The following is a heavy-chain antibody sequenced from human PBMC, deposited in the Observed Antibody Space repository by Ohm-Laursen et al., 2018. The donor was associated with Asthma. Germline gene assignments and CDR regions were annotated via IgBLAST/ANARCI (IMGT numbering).Heavy chain of an antibody. CDR3: ARHGPPYYYDSSGHPDTSMLLGDAFDI. Sequence: GESLKISCKGSGYNFPTYWIGWVRQMPGKGLEWMGIIYPGDSDTRYSPSFQGQVTISADKSISTAHLQWSSLKASDTAMYYCARHGPPYYYDSSGHPDTSMLLGDAFDIWGQGTMVTVSS. CDR1: GYNFPTYW. D-gene: IGHD3-22*01. V-gene: IGHV5-51*01. CDR2: IYPGDSDT. J-gene: IGHJ3*02.